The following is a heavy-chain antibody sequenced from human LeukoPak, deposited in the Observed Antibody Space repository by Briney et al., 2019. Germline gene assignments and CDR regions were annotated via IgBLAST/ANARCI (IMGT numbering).Heavy chain of an antibody. CDR1: GFIFSSYG. CDR3: ASVEMATIKGY. Sequence: PGGSLRLSCAASGFIFSSYGMSWVRQAPGKGLEWVSSISSSSSYIYYADSVKGRFTISRDNAKNSLYLQMNSLRAEDTAVYYCASVEMATIKGYWGHGTLVTVSS. CDR2: ISSSSSYI. D-gene: IGHD5-24*01. J-gene: IGHJ4*01. V-gene: IGHV3-21*01.